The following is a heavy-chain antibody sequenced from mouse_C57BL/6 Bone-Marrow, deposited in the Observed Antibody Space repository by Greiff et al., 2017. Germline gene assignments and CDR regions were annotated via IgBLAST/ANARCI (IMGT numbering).Heavy chain of an antibody. Sequence: EVQLQQSGPELVKPGASVKISCKASGYTFTDYYMNWVKQSHGKSLEWIGAINPNNGGTSYNQKFKGKATLTVDKSSSTAYMELRSLTSEDTAVXYCARYPHYYCGSSYGYYAMDYWGQGTSVTVSS. V-gene: IGHV1-26*01. J-gene: IGHJ4*01. D-gene: IGHD1-1*01. CDR1: GYTFTDYY. CDR3: ARYPHYYCGSSYGYYAMDY. CDR2: INPNNGGT.